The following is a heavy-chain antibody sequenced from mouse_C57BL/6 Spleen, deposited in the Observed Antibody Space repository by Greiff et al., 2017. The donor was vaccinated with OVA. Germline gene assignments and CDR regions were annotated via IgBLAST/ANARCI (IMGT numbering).Heavy chain of an antibody. D-gene: IGHD1-1*01. CDR2: IWSGGST. CDR3: ARDVITRYFDV. Sequence: QVQLQQSGPGLVQPSQSLSITCTVSGFSLTSYGVHWVRQSPGKGLEWLGVIWSGGSTDDNAAFISRLSISKDNSKSQVFFKMNSLQADDTAIYYCARDVITRYFDVWGTGTTVTVSS. J-gene: IGHJ1*03. CDR1: GFSLTSYG. V-gene: IGHV2-2*01.